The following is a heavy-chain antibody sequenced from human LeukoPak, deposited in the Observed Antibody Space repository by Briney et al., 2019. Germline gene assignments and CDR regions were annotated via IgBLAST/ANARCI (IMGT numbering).Heavy chain of an antibody. V-gene: IGHV3-7*01. CDR1: GFAFSSNW. Sequence: GGSLRLSCAASGFAFSSNWVNWVRQAPGKGLEWVANIKQDGSEKYYVDSVKGRFTISRDNAKNSLYLQMNSLRAEDTAVYYCASGSGWISDIWGQGTMVTVSS. CDR2: IKQDGSEK. J-gene: IGHJ3*02. D-gene: IGHD6-19*01. CDR3: ASGSGWISDI.